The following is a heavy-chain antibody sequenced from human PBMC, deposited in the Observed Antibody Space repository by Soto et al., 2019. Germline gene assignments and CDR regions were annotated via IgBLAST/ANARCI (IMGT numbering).Heavy chain of an antibody. Sequence: EVQVVESGGGLVQPGGSLRLSCAASGFTFSTYSMNWVRQAPGKGLEWVSYISSTGNTIYYPDSVKGRFTISRDTAKKSLSLQMNSLRAEDTAVYYCARSGYLDYWGQGTLVTVAS. V-gene: IGHV3-48*01. CDR2: ISSTGNTI. D-gene: IGHD2-8*02. CDR1: GFTFSTYS. CDR3: ARSGYLDY. J-gene: IGHJ4*02.